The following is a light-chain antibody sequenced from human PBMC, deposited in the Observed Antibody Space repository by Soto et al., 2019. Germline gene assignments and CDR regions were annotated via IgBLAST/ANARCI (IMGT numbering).Light chain of an antibody. CDR1: QSVSSY. V-gene: IGKV3-11*01. CDR3: QQRSNWPPLT. CDR2: GAS. Sequence: EIVLTQSPATLSLSPGERATLSCRASQSVSSYLAWYQQKPGQAPRLLIYGASNRATGIPARFGGSGSGTDFSLTIISLEPEDFAIYYCQQRSNWPPLTFGGGTKVEIK. J-gene: IGKJ4*01.